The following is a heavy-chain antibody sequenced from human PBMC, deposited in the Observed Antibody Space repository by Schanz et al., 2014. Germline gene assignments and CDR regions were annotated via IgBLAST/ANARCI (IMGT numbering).Heavy chain of an antibody. CDR1: GGTFSSFG. J-gene: IGHJ3*02. CDR2: IIPIHGIV. CDR3: ARGGGPEDVFDI. D-gene: IGHD5-12*01. V-gene: IGHV1-69*04. Sequence: VQLEQSGAEVKKPGSSVKVSCKASGGTFSSFGINWLRQAPGQGLEWMGRIIPIHGIVNYAQRFQDRVRITADKSTSTAYMELSSLRSDDTAVYYCARGGGPEDVFDIWGQGTIXTVSS.